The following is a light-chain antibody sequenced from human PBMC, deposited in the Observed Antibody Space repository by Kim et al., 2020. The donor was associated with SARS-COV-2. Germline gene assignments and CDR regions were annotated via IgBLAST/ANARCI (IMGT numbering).Light chain of an antibody. CDR3: QQYGSSPYT. J-gene: IGKJ2*01. Sequence: EIVLTQNPGTLSLSPGERATLSCRASQTVSSNYLAWYQQRPGQAPRLLISGASSRATGIPDKFSGSGSGTDFTLTISRLEPEYFAVYYCQQYGSSPYTFGQGTKLEI. CDR1: QTVSSNY. V-gene: IGKV3-20*01. CDR2: GAS.